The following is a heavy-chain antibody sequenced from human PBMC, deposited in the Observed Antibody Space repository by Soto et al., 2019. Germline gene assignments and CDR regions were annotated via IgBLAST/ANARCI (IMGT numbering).Heavy chain of an antibody. V-gene: IGHV4-30-4*01. CDR2: IYDSGST. CDR1: GGSISSGDYY. CDR3: ARGGNYYGLRV. Sequence: PSETLSLTCTVSGGSISSGDYYWSWIRQPPGKGLEWIGYIYDSGSTYYNASLKSRLTISLDTSKNQFSLQLTSVSAADTAVYYCARGGNYYGLRVWGQGITVTVSS. J-gene: IGHJ6*02.